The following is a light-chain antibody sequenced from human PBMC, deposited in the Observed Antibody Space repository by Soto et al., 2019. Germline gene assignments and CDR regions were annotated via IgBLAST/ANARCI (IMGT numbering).Light chain of an antibody. CDR1: QGISSY. V-gene: IGKV1-8*01. J-gene: IGKJ1*01. CDR3: QQYYSYPRT. CDR2: AAS. Sequence: AIRITQSPSSFSASTGDRVTITFRASQGISSYLAWYQQKPGKAPKLLIYAASTLQSGVPSRFSGSGSGTDFTLTISCLQSEDFATYYCQQYYSYPRTFGQGTKVDIK.